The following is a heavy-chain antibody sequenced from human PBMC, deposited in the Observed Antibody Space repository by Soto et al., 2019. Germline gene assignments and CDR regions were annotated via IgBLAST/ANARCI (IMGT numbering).Heavy chain of an antibody. D-gene: IGHD2-8*02. CDR1: GFICSSYD. Sequence: GSLRLSCAVSGFICSSYDMSWVRQAPGKGLEWVSTILVGGSTHYEDSVKGRFTISRDTSKNTVYLQMNSLTAGDTAVYYCAKATATGGGAFEIYGQGTMVTVSS. CDR2: ILVGGST. V-gene: IGHV3-23*01. CDR3: AKATATGGGAFEI. J-gene: IGHJ3*02.